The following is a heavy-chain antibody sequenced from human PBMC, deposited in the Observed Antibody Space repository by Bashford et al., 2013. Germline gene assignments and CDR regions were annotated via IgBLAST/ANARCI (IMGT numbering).Heavy chain of an antibody. D-gene: IGHD3-10*02. V-gene: IGHV3-30*18. CDR1: GFTFSDYA. Sequence: GGSLRLSCAASGFTFSDYAMHWVRQAPGKGLEWVAILSYDGSDKYYADSVKGRFTISRDNSKNTLYLQMNSLRAEDTAVYYCAKAVFGELAPRYQNRDFYYYNMDVWGQGTTVTVSS. CDR3: AKAVFGELAPRYQNRDFYYYNMDV. CDR2: LSYDGSDK. J-gene: IGHJ6*02.